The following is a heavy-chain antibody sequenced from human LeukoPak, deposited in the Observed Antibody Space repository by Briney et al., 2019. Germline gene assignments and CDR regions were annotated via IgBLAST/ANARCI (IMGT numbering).Heavy chain of an antibody. D-gene: IGHD5-12*01. CDR2: IIPIFGTA. CDR3: ARSDIVATITDWFDP. V-gene: IGHV1-69*05. Sequence: SVKVSCKASGGTFSSYAISWVRQAPGQGLEWMGRIIPIFGTANYAQKFQGRVTITTHESTSTAYMELSSLRPEDTAVYYCARSDIVATITDWFDPWGQGTLVTVSS. J-gene: IGHJ5*02. CDR1: GGTFSSYA.